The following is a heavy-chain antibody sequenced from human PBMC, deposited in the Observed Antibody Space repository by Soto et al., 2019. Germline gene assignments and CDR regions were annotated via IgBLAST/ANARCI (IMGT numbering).Heavy chain of an antibody. V-gene: IGHV4-59*13. J-gene: IGHJ4*02. CDR2: FYYSGST. CDR3: ARANGDPHFDS. D-gene: IGHD7-27*01. CDR1: GASINTYY. Sequence: QVQLQESGPGLVKPSETLSLSCTVSGASINTYYWGWIRQPPGKGLECVGYFYYSGSTIYNPSLRRRVTPSVDTSKNQFSLKSNPVIAADTAVYYCARANGDPHFDSWGQGTLVVVSS.